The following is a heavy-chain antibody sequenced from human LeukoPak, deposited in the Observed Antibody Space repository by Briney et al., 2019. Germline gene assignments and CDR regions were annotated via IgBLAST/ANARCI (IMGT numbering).Heavy chain of an antibody. J-gene: IGHJ6*03. CDR3: ARARGYSYGSYMDV. V-gene: IGHV4-39*07. CDR1: GGSISSSSYY. CDR2: IDYSGSS. Sequence: SETLSLTCTVSGGSISSSSYYWGWIRQPPGKGLEWIGSIDYSGSSYYNPSLKSRVTISLDTSKNQFSLKLSSVTAADTAVYYCARARGYSYGSYMDVWGKGTTVTVSS. D-gene: IGHD5-18*01.